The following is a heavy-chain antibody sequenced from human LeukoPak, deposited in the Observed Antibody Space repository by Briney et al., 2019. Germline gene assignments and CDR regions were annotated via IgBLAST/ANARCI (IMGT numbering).Heavy chain of an antibody. CDR3: ANQEMATMYEGYYFDY. Sequence: GGSLRLSCAASGFTFSSYGMHWVRQAPGKGLEWVAVISYDGSNKYYADSVKGRFTISRDNSKNTLYLQMNSLRAEDTAVYYCANQEMATMYEGYYFDYWGQGTLVTVSS. CDR2: ISYDGSNK. CDR1: GFTFSSYG. D-gene: IGHD5-24*01. V-gene: IGHV3-30*18. J-gene: IGHJ4*02.